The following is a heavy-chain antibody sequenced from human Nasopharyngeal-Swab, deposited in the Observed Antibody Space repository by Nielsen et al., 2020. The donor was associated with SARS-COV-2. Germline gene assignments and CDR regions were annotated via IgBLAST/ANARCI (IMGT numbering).Heavy chain of an antibody. D-gene: IGHD6-13*01. Sequence: GSLRLSCSVFGDSIRKDKYYWGWVRQAPGQGLEWIGTVYYSGTAYHNPSLKSRVAISVDASKSQLSLSRSSVTATDTAVYYCARTFYSWYVDVWGPGTQVTVSS. CDR3: ARTFYSWYVDV. CDR2: VYYSGTA. CDR1: GDSIRKDKYY. J-gene: IGHJ5*02. V-gene: IGHV4-39*01.